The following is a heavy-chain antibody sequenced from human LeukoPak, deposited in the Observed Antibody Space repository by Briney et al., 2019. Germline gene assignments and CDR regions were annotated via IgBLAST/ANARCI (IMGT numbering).Heavy chain of an antibody. CDR3: VRENSGSYYQFDY. CDR1: GFTFSGSA. Sequence: GSLRLSCAASGFTFSGSAMHWVRQAPGKGLEWVSSISSSSTYIYYAASVKGRFTISRDNAKNSLYLQMNSLRAEDTAVYYCVRENSGSYYQFDYWGQGTLVTVSS. D-gene: IGHD1-26*01. CDR2: ISSSSTYI. V-gene: IGHV3-21*01. J-gene: IGHJ4*02.